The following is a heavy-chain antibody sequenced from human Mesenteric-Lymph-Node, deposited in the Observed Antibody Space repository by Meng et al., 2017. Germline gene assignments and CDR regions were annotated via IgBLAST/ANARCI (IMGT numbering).Heavy chain of an antibody. D-gene: IGHD3-22*01. CDR1: GFTFSSYA. J-gene: IGHJ4*01. CDR3: AREVGVFDY. Sequence: GESLKISCAASGFTFSSYAMSWVRQAPGKGLEWVSAISGSGGSTYYADSVKGRFTISRDNAKNTLYLQMNSLRAEDTAFYYCAREVGVFDYWGHGTLVTVSS. V-gene: IGHV3-23*01. CDR2: ISGSGGST.